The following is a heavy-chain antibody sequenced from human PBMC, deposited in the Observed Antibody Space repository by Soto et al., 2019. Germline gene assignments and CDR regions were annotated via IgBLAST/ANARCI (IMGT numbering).Heavy chain of an antibody. Sequence: PGGSLRLACVASGFTFDDYVIHWVRQTPGKCLEWVSGLTWNGEVRGYADSVKGRFTISRDTAKNSLYLQMNSLRAEDSAVYYGEKDHQGDANYITHFDPWGRGALVTVS. CDR1: GFTFDDYV. CDR2: LTWNGEVR. CDR3: EKDHQGDANYITHFDP. V-gene: IGHV3-9*01. D-gene: IGHD4-4*01. J-gene: IGHJ5*02.